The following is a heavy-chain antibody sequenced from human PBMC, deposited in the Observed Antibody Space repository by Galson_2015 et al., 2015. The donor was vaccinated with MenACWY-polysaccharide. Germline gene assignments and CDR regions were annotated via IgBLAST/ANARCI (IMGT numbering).Heavy chain of an antibody. CDR2: ISGSGGST. CDR1: GFTFSSYA. V-gene: IGHV3-23*01. Sequence: SLRLSCAASGFTFSSYAMSWVRQAPGTGLEWVSAISGSGGSTYYADSVKGRFTISRDNSKNTLYLQMNSLRAEDTAVYYCAKDPPPYYYDSQDAFDIWGQGTMVTVSS. J-gene: IGHJ3*02. D-gene: IGHD3-22*01. CDR3: AKDPPPYYYDSQDAFDI.